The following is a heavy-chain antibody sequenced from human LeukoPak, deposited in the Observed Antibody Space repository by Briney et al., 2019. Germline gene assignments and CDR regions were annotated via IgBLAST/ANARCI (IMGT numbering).Heavy chain of an antibody. D-gene: IGHD1-26*01. CDR3: ARDTVGVTDY. J-gene: IGHJ4*02. CDR2: ISSSSSYI. CDR1: GFTFTSYT. Sequence: KPGGSLRLSCAASGFTFTSYTMNWVRQAPGKGLEWVSSISSSSSYIYYADSLKGRFTISRDNAKSSLYLQMNSLRAEDTAVYYCARDTVGVTDYWGQGALVTVSA. V-gene: IGHV3-21*01.